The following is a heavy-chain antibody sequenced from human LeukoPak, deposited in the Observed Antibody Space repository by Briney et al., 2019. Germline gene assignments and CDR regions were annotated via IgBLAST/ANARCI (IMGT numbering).Heavy chain of an antibody. J-gene: IGHJ4*02. CDR3: ARDDHGDV. Sequence: GGSLRLSCVAPEFTFSSYWMTWVRQAPGKGLEWVANIKQDGSERYYVDSVKGRFTISRDNAKNSLYLQVNSLRAEDTAVYYCARDDHGDVWGQGTLVTVSS. V-gene: IGHV3-7*01. CDR2: IKQDGSER. D-gene: IGHD4-17*01. CDR1: EFTFSSYW.